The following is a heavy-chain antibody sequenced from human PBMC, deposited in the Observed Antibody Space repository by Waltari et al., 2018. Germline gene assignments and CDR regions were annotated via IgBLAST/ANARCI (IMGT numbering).Heavy chain of an antibody. CDR2: INGNGDYI. CDR1: GFTFRNYA. J-gene: IGHJ4*02. D-gene: IGHD3-10*01. Sequence: EVQLAESGGGLVQPGGSLRLSCAGSGFTFRNYAMNWVRQAPGNGLEWVSHINGNGDYINYADSVKDRFTISRDNSKNTLSLQMNSLRGEDTAVYFCARDARSPGRPLDYWGQGTLVTVSS. V-gene: IGHV3-23*04. CDR3: ARDARSPGRPLDY.